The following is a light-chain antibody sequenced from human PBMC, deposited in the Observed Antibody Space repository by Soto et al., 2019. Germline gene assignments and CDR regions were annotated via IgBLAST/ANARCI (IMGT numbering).Light chain of an antibody. Sequence: EIVMKQSPDTLSVTLGERATLSCRASQSLRSSLAWYQQKPGQAPRLLIYDASTRATGIPARFSGSGSGTDFTLTISGLQSEDFAVYYCQQYNNWPQTFGQGTKVDIK. J-gene: IGKJ1*01. CDR1: QSLRSS. CDR3: QQYNNWPQT. CDR2: DAS. V-gene: IGKV3-15*01.